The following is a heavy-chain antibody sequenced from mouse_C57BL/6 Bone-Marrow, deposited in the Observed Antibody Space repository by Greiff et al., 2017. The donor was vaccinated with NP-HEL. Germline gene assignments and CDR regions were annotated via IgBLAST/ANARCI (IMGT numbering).Heavy chain of an antibody. CDR3: ARITTVVATNFDV. J-gene: IGHJ1*03. V-gene: IGHV1-59*01. CDR1: GYTFTSYW. D-gene: IGHD1-1*01. Sequence: QVQLQQPGAELVRPGTSVKLSCKASGYTFTSYWMHWVKQRPGQGLEWIGVIDPSDSYTNYNQKFKGKATLTVDTSSSTAYMQLSSLTSEDSAVYYCARITTVVATNFDVWGTGTTVTVSS. CDR2: IDPSDSYT.